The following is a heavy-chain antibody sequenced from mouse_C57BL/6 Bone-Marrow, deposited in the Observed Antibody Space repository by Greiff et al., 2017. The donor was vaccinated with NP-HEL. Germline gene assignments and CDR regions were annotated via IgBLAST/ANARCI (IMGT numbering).Heavy chain of an antibody. J-gene: IGHJ2*01. CDR2: IDPSDSYT. Sequence: QVQLQQPGAELVMPGASVKLSCKASGYTFTSYWMHWVKQRPGQGLEWIGEIDPSDSYTNYNQKFKGNSTLTVDKSSSPAYMQLSSLSSEDSAVYYCARWGYWGQGTTLTVSS. CDR1: GYTFTSYW. CDR3: ARWGY. V-gene: IGHV1-69*01.